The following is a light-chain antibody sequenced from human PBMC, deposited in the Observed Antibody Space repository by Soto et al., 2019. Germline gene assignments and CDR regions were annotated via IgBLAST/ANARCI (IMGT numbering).Light chain of an antibody. CDR3: SSYAGSNNYV. V-gene: IGLV2-8*01. CDR1: SSDVGGYNY. CDR2: EVT. J-gene: IGLJ1*01. Sequence: QSVLSQPPSASGSPGQSVTISCTGTSSDVGGYNYVSWYQQHPGKVPKLMIYEVTKRPSGVPDRFSGSKSGDTASLTVSGLQAEDKADYYCSSYAGSNNYVFGTGTKVTV.